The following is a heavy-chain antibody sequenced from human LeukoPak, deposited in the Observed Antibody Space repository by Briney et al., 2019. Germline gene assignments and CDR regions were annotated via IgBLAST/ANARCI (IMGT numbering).Heavy chain of an antibody. J-gene: IGHJ4*02. D-gene: IGHD2-15*01. CDR3: ARGTPAGYCSGGSCYSIDY. Sequence: SETLSLTCTVSGGSVSSGSYYWRWIRQPPGKGLEWIGYIYYSGSTNYNPSLKSRVTISVDTFKKQFSMKLRSVTAADTAVYYCARGTPAGYCSGGSCYSIDYWGQGTLVTVSS. CDR2: IYYSGST. CDR1: GGSVSSGSYY. V-gene: IGHV4-61*01.